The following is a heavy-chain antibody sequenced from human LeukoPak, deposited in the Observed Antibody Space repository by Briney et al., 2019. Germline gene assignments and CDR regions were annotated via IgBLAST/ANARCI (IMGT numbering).Heavy chain of an antibody. CDR2: INPDGSTR. D-gene: IGHD1-7*01. CDR3: AKLLGTATRYDY. Sequence: GGSLRLSCVTSGFTFSSSWMSWVRQAPGKGLEWVASINPDGSTRHHVDSLKGRFTISRDNAKKSLFLQMVALRAEDTAVYFCAKLLGTATRYDYWGLGTLVIVSS. V-gene: IGHV3-7*01. J-gene: IGHJ4*02. CDR1: GFTFSSSW.